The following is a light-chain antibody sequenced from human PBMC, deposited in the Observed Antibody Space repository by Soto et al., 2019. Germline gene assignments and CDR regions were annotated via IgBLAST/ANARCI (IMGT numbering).Light chain of an antibody. Sequence: DIQMTQSPTSLSASVGDGVTITCRASQSISSYLHWYQQKPGKAPKLLIYAASSLQSGVPSRFSGSGSGTDFTLTISSLQPEDFATYYCQQSYNTPWTFGQGTKVEIK. J-gene: IGKJ1*01. CDR1: QSISSY. CDR3: QQSYNTPWT. V-gene: IGKV1-39*01. CDR2: AAS.